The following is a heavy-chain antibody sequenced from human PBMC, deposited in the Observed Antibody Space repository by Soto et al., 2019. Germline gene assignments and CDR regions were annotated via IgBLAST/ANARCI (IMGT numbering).Heavy chain of an antibody. CDR3: ARGFYSSSSKPYYYYGMDV. CDR2: INSDGSST. V-gene: IGHV3-74*01. D-gene: IGHD6-6*01. CDR1: GFTFSSYW. Sequence: QPGGSLRLSCAASGFTFSSYWMHWVRQAPGKGLVWVSRINSDGSSTSYADSVKGRFTISRDNAKNTLYLQMNSLRAEDTAVYYCARGFYSSSSKPYYYYGMDVWGQGTTVTVSS. J-gene: IGHJ6*02.